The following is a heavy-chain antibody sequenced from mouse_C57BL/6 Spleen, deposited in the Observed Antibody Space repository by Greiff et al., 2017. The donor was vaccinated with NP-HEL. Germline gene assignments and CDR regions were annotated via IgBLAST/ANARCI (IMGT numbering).Heavy chain of an antibody. CDR3: AEDYYGKSWFAY. Sequence: VQLQQPGAELVKPGASVKLSCKASGYTFTSYWMHWVKQRPGQGLEWIGMIHPNSGSTNYNEKFKSKATLTVDKSSSTAYMQLSSLTSEDSAVYYCAEDYYGKSWFAYWGQGTLVTVSA. V-gene: IGHV1-64*01. CDR1: GYTFTSYW. J-gene: IGHJ3*01. D-gene: IGHD1-1*01. CDR2: IHPNSGST.